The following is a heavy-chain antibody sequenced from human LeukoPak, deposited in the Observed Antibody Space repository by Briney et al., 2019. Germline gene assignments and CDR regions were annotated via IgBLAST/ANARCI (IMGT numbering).Heavy chain of an antibody. V-gene: IGHV4-59*01. D-gene: IGHD3-9*01. J-gene: IGHJ5*02. CDR3: ARVPHYDILTGYYAAP. CDR2: MYYTGST. CDR1: GGSISSDY. Sequence: SETLSLTCTASGGSISSDYWSWIRQPPGKGLEWIGYMYYTGSTNYNPSLKSRVTISVDTSKNQFSLRLSSVTAADTAVYYCARVPHYDILTGYYAAPWGQGTLVTVSS.